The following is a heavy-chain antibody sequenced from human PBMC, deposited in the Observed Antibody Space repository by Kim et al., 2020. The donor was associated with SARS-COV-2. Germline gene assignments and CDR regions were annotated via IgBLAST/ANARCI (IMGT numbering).Heavy chain of an antibody. D-gene: IGHD7-27*01. J-gene: IGHJ4*02. Sequence: YTPSLKSRVTISVDTSKNQFSLKLSSVAAADTAVYYCARGDLGLPLYFDYWGQGTLVTVSS. CDR3: ARGDLGLPLYFDY. V-gene: IGHV4-59*09.